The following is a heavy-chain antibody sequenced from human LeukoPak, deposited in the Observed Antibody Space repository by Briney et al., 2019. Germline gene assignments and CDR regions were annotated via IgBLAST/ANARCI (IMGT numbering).Heavy chain of an antibody. D-gene: IGHD2-2*01. J-gene: IGHJ6*03. CDR2: IRYDGSNK. CDR3: AYCSSTYYYYMDV. V-gene: IGHV3-30*02. Sequence: PGGSLRLSCAASGFTFSSYGMHWVRQAPGKGLEWVAFIRYDGSNKYYADSVKGRLTISRDNSKNTLYLQMNSLRAEDTAVYYCAYCSSTYYYYMDVWGKGTTVTVSS. CDR1: GFTFSSYG.